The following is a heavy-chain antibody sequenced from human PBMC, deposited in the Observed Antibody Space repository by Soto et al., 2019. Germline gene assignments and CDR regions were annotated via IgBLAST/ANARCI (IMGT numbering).Heavy chain of an antibody. CDR2: INTNSGTI. J-gene: IGHJ4*02. Sequence: GGSLRLSCAASGFTFSTYSMNWVRQAPGKGLEWVSYINTNSGTIYYADSVKGRFTISRDNAKNSLYLQMNSLRDEDTAVYYCARGGLFFFERSFLTATTGTFLDSWGQGTLVTVSS. D-gene: IGHD1-7*01. CDR3: ARGGLFFFERSFLTATTGTFLDS. CDR1: GFTFSTYS. V-gene: IGHV3-48*02.